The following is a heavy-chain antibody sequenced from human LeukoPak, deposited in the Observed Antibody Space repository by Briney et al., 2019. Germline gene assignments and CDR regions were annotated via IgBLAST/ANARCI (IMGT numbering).Heavy chain of an antibody. CDR2: ISYDGSNK. CDR3: AKGIDIYSSSWYGDAFDI. D-gene: IGHD6-13*01. V-gene: IGHV3-30-3*01. Sequence: PGGSLRLSCAASGFTFSSYAMHWVRQAPGKGLEWVAVISYDGSNKYYADSVKGRFTISRDNSKNTLYLQMNSLRAEDTAVYYCAKGIDIYSSSWYGDAFDIWGQGTMVTVSS. J-gene: IGHJ3*02. CDR1: GFTFSSYA.